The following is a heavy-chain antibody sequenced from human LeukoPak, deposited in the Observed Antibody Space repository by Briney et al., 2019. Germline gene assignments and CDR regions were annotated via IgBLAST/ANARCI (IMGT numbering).Heavy chain of an antibody. J-gene: IGHJ4*02. D-gene: IGHD6-13*01. Sequence: SVKVSCKASGYTFTSYGISWVRQAPGQGLEWMGRIIPILGIANYAQKFQGRVTITADKSTSTAYMELSSLRSEDTAVYYCLTMAGIAAAGNPLYWGQGTLVTVSS. CDR3: LTMAGIAAAGNPLY. CDR2: IIPILGIA. V-gene: IGHV1-69*04. CDR1: GYTFTSYG.